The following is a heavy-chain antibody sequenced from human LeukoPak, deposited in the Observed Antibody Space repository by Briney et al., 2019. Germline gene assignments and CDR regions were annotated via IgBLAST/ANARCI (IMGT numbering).Heavy chain of an antibody. D-gene: IGHD5-18*01. V-gene: IGHV4-34*01. CDR3: ARETLSWGRRGYSYGLRYREFYGMDV. J-gene: IGHJ6*02. CDR2: INHSGST. Sequence: SETLSLTCAVYGGSFSGYYWSWIRQPPGKGLEWIGEINHSGSTNYNPSLKSRVTISVDTSKNQFSLKLSSVTAADTAVYYCARETLSWGRRGYSYGLRYREFYGMDVWGQGTTVTVSS. CDR1: GGSFSGYY.